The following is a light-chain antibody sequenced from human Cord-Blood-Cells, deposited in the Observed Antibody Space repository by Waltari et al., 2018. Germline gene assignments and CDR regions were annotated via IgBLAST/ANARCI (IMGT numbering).Light chain of an antibody. J-gene: IGLJ1*01. V-gene: IGLV3-19*01. CDR2: GKN. CDR3: NSRDSSGNHYV. Sequence: QKPGQAPVLVIYGKNNRPSGIPDRFSGSSSGNTASLTITGARAEDEADYYCNSRDSSGNHYVFGTGTKVTVL.